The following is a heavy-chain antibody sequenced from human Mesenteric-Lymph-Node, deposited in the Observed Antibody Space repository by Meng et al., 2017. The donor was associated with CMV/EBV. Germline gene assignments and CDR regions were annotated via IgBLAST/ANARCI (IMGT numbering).Heavy chain of an antibody. V-gene: IGHV4-59*01. CDR3: ARGQWLVYYFDY. CDR2: VYYSGST. J-gene: IGHJ4*02. D-gene: IGHD6-19*01. CDR1: GGSISSYY. Sequence: SETLSLTCTVSGGSISSYYWTWIRQPPGKGLEWIGYVYYSGSTNYNPSLKSRVTISVDTSKNQFSLKLTSVTAADTALYYCARGQWLVYYFDYWGQGTLVTVSS.